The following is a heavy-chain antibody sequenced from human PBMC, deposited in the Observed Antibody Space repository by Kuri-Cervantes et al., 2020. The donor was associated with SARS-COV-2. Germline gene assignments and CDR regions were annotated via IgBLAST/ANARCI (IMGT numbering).Heavy chain of an antibody. V-gene: IGHV5-51*01. CDR3: ARHDNWNDGVDY. Sequence: KVSCKGSGYSFPSYLIGWVRQMPGKGLEWMGIIYPGDSDTRYTPSFQGQVTISADKSISTAYLQWSSLKASDTAMYYCARHDNWNDGVDYWGQGTLVTVSS. J-gene: IGHJ4*02. CDR2: IYPGDSDT. D-gene: IGHD1-1*01. CDR1: GYSFPSYL.